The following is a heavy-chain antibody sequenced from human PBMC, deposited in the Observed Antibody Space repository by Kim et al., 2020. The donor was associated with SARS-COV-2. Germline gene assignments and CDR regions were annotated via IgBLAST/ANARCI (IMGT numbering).Heavy chain of an antibody. CDR3: AKDLDQIGFSYYDSSGYLMGTGY. CDR2: ISYDGSNK. D-gene: IGHD3-22*01. CDR1: GFTFSSYG. J-gene: IGHJ4*02. Sequence: GGSLRLSCAASGFTFSSYGMHWVRQAPGKGLEWVAVISYDGSNKYYADSVKGRFTISRDNSKNTLYLQMNSLRAEDTAVYYCAKDLDQIGFSYYDSSGYLMGTGYWGQGTLVTVSS. V-gene: IGHV3-30*18.